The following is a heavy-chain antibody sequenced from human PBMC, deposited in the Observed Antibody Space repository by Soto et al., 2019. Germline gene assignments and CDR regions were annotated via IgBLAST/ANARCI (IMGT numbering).Heavy chain of an antibody. J-gene: IGHJ4*02. D-gene: IGHD5-12*01. CDR1: GGSICSSNW. CDR2: IYHSGST. V-gene: IGHV4-4*02. CDR3: TRGDSGYDPLDY. Sequence: QVQLQESGPGLAKPSGTLSLTCAVSGGSICSSNWWSWVRQPPGKGLEWIGEIYHSGSTNYNPSLKSRVTISVDKSKNQFTLKLRSVTAADTAVYYCTRGDSGYDPLDYWGQGTLVTVSS.